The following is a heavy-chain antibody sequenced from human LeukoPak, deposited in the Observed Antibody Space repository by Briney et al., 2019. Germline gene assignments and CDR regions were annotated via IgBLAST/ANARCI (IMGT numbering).Heavy chain of an antibody. CDR3: ARKGSGSHYYFDY. D-gene: IGHD3-10*01. Sequence: SVKVSCKASGGTFSSYAISWVRQAPGQGLEWMGGIIPIFSTTNYAQKFQGRVTLTADEPTSTAYMELSSLRSEDTAVYYCARKGSGSHYYFDYWGQGTLVTVSS. V-gene: IGHV1-69*13. CDR2: IIPIFSTT. J-gene: IGHJ4*02. CDR1: GGTFSSYA.